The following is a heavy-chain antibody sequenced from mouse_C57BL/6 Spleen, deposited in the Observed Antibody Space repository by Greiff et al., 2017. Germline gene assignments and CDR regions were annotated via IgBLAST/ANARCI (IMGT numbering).Heavy chain of an antibody. Sequence: EVQGVESGGDLVKPGGSLKLSCAASGFTFSSYGMSWVRQTPDKRLEWVATISSGGSYTYYPDSVKGRFTISRDNAKNTLYLQMSSLKSEDTAMYYCARRLADSSGYWFAYWGQGTLVTVSA. D-gene: IGHD3-2*02. CDR3: ARRLADSSGYWFAY. J-gene: IGHJ3*01. CDR1: GFTFSSYG. CDR2: ISSGGSYT. V-gene: IGHV5-6*01.